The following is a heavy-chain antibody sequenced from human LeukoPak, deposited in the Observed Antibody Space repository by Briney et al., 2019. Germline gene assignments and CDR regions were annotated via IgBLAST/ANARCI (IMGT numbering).Heavy chain of an antibody. CDR1: GYTFTGYY. CDR2: INPNSGGT. CDR3: ARVYSSGWYAGMDV. Sequence: ASVKVSCKASGYTFTGYYMHWVRQAPGQGLEWMGWINPNSGGTNYAQKFQGRVTMTRDTSISTACMELSRLRSDDTAVYYCARVYSSGWYAGMDVWGQGTTVTVSS. J-gene: IGHJ6*02. V-gene: IGHV1-2*02. D-gene: IGHD6-19*01.